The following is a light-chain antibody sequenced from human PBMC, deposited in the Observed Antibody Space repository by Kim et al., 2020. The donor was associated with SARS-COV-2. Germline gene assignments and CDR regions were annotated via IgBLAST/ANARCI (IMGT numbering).Light chain of an antibody. V-gene: IGLV1-47*02. CDR1: SSNIGSND. J-gene: IGLJ1*01. Sequence: QRVNISCSGSSSNIGSNDVYWYQQLPGAAPKLLIFSDSHRPSGVPDRFSASKSGASASLAISGLRSEDEADYYCASWDDSLSGFYVFGTGTKVTVL. CDR2: SDS. CDR3: ASWDDSLSGFYV.